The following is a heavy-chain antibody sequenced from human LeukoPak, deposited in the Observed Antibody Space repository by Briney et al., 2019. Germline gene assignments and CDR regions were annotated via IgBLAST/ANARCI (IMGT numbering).Heavy chain of an antibody. V-gene: IGHV4-34*01. CDR3: AITYDTNGYTSDY. D-gene: IGHD3-22*01. Sequence: PSETLSLTCAVSGGSFSEYYWSWIRHPPGKGLEWMGEISQSGSTNYNPSLKTRVSISLDTSKNQFSLKVTSVTAADTAFYYCAITYDTNGYTSDYWGQGALVTVSS. CDR2: ISQSGST. J-gene: IGHJ4*02. CDR1: GGSFSEYY.